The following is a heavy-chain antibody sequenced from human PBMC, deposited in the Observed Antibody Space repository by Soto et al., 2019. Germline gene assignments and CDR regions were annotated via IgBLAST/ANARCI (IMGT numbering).Heavy chain of an antibody. D-gene: IGHD2-2*01. CDR1: GFTFSSYG. V-gene: IGHV3-33*01. J-gene: IGHJ4*02. CDR3: ARGGGCSSTSCWYYFDY. CDR2: IWYDGSNK. Sequence: QVQLVESGGGVVQPGRSLRLSCAASGFTFSSYGMHWVRQAPGKGLEWVAVIWYDGSNKYYADSVKGRFTISRDNSKNTLYLQMNSLRAEDTDVYYCARGGGCSSTSCWYYFDYWGQGTLVTVSS.